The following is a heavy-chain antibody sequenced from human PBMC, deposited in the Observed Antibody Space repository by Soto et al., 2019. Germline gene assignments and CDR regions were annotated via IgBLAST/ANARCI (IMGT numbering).Heavy chain of an antibody. CDR1: GGSVSSGSYY. CDR2: IYYSGST. J-gene: IGHJ6*02. CDR3: ASTMGGSIAAAQYPIYGMDV. Sequence: SETLSLTCTVSGGSVSSGSYYWSWIRQPPGKGLEWIGYIYYSGSTNYNPSLKSRVTISVDTSKNQFSLKLSSVTAADTAVYYCASTMGGSIAAAQYPIYGMDVWGQGATVTVSS. V-gene: IGHV4-61*01. D-gene: IGHD6-13*01.